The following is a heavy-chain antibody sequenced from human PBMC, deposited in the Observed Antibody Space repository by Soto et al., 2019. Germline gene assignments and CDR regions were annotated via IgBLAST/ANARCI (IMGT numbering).Heavy chain of an antibody. CDR2: IKEDGSER. D-gene: IGHD3-3*01. CDR3: ARDVGPVTIFGEALSGYFDF. CDR1: GFSFGNYW. Sequence: PGGSLRLSCAVSGFSFGNYWMSWVRQAPGKGLEWLASIKEDGSERYYLDSVKGRFTISRDNAKDSLSLQVNSLRGEETAFYYCARDVGPVTIFGEALSGYFDFWGQGTPVTVSS. V-gene: IGHV3-7*03. J-gene: IGHJ4*02.